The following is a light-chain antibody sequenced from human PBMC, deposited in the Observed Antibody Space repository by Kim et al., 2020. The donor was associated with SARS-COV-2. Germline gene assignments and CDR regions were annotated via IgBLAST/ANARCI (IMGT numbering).Light chain of an antibody. CDR2: QDS. V-gene: IGLV3-1*01. CDR3: QAWDSSTGV. CDR1: KLGDKY. Sequence: SYELTQPPSVSVSPGQTASITCSGDKLGDKYACWYQQKPGQSPVLVIYQDSKRPSGFPERFSGSNSGNTATLTISGTQAMDEADYYCQAWDSSTGVFGTG. J-gene: IGLJ1*01.